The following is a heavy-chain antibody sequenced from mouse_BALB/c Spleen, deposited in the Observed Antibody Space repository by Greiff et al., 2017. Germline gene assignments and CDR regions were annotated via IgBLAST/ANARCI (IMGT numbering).Heavy chain of an antibody. V-gene: IGHV1S81*02. J-gene: IGHJ2*01. D-gene: IGHD1-1*01. CDR1: GYTFTSYY. Sequence: VQLQQSGAELVKPGASVKLSCKASGYTFTSYYMFWVKQRPGQGLEWIGEINPSNGGTNFNEKFKSKATLTVDKSSSTAYMQLSSLTSEDSAVYYCTRGEITTVVGYFDYWGQGTTLTVSS. CDR3: TRGEITTVVGYFDY. CDR2: INPSNGGT.